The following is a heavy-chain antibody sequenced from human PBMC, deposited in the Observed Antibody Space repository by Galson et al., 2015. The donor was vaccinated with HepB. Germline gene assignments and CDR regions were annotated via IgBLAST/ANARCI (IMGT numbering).Heavy chain of an antibody. CDR1: GYTFTSYG. J-gene: IGHJ6*02. Sequence: SVKVSCKASGYTFTSYGISWVRQAPGQGLEWMGWISAYNGNTNYAQKLQGGVTMTTDTSTSTAYMELRSLRSDDTAVYYCARVSYYGSGSYSLYYYYGMDAWGQGTTVTVSS. D-gene: IGHD3-10*01. CDR2: ISAYNGNT. CDR3: ARVSYYGSGSYSLYYYYGMDA. V-gene: IGHV1-18*04.